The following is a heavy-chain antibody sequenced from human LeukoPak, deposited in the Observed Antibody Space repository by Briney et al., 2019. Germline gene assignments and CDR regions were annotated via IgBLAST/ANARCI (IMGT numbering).Heavy chain of an antibody. D-gene: IGHD2-2*01. J-gene: IGHJ4*02. CDR2: MNPYSGGT. CDR3: TRGPSHGGFDY. CDR1: GYTFTDYF. V-gene: IGHV1-2*02. Sequence: ASVKVSCKASGYTFTDYFIHWMRQAPGQGLEWMGWMNPYSGGTNYAPTFQGGITMTRDTSISTAYIEVNWLRSDDTAVYFCTRGPSHGGFDYWGQGTLVTVSS.